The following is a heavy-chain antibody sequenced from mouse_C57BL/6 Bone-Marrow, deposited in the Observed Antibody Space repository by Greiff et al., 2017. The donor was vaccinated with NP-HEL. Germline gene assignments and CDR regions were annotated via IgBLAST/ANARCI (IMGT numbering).Heavy chain of an antibody. D-gene: IGHD1-1*01. CDR2: IYIGNGYN. Sequence: EVQLQQSGAELVRPGSSVKMSCKTSGYTFTSYGINWGKQRPGQGLEWIGYIYIGNGYNEYNEKFTGKATLTSDTSSSTAYMQLSSLTSEDSAIYFCARSPYYGSPSFAYWGQGTLVTVSA. J-gene: IGHJ3*01. CDR3: ARSPYYGSPSFAY. CDR1: GYTFTSYG. V-gene: IGHV1-58*01.